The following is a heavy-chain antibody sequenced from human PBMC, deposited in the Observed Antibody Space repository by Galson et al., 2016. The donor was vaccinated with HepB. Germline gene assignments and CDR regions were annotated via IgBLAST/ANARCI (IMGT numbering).Heavy chain of an antibody. CDR3: ARGLILSPFDL. CDR2: ISASGSIR. Sequence: SLRLSCAASGFRSDDYYISWIRQTQGKGLEWISFISASGSIRHNADSVNGRFTISRDIARNSVHLQMSGLTVEDTALYYCARGLILSPFDLWGQGTLAIVSS. CDR1: GFRSDDYY. V-gene: IGHV3-11*04. J-gene: IGHJ5*02. D-gene: IGHD3-10*01.